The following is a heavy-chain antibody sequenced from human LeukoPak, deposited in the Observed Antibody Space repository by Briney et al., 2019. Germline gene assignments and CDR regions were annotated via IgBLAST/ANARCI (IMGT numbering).Heavy chain of an antibody. CDR2: IYYSGST. CDR1: GGSLSSYY. Sequence: SETLSLTCTVSGGSLSSYYWSWLRQPPGKGLEWIGYIYYSGSTNYNPSLKSRVTISVDTSKNQFSLKLSSVTAADTAVYYCARGTIAVAGPRYNWFDPRGQGTLVTVSS. J-gene: IGHJ5*02. V-gene: IGHV4-59*01. CDR3: ARGTIAVAGPRYNWFDP. D-gene: IGHD6-19*01.